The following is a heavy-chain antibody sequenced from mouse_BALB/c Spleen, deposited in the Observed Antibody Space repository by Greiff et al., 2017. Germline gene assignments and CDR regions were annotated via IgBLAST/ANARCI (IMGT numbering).Heavy chain of an antibody. J-gene: IGHJ4*01. D-gene: IGHD1-1*01. CDR3: ARRAATVVSMDY. CDR2: ISNGGGST. V-gene: IGHV5-12-2*01. CDR1: GFTFSSYT. Sequence: EVKLMESGGGLVQPGGSLKLSCAASGFTFSSYTMSWVRQTPEKRLEWVAYISNGGGSTYYPDTVKGRFTISRDNAKNTLYLQMSSLKSEDTAMYYCARRAATVVSMDYWGQGTSVTVSS.